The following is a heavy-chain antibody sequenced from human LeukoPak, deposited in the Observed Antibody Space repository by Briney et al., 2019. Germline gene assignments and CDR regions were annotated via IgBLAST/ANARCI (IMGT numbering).Heavy chain of an antibody. CDR2: INHSGST. Sequence: SETLSLTCAVYGGSLSGYYWSWIRQPPGKGLEWIGEINHSGSTNYNPSLKCRATISVDTSKNRFSLKLSSVTAADTAVYYCARVGKLWLVLRGWFDPWGQGTLVTVSS. D-gene: IGHD6-19*01. J-gene: IGHJ5*02. CDR1: GGSLSGYY. CDR3: ARVGKLWLVLRGWFDP. V-gene: IGHV4-34*01.